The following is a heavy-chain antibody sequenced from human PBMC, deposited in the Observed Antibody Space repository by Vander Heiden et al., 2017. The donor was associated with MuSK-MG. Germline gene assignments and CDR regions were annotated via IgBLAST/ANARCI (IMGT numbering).Heavy chain of an antibody. CDR3: ARGEAYYDFWSGYYYWFDP. CDR2: IYHSGST. Sequence: QVQLQESAPGLVKPSATLSLTCAVSGYSISSGYYWGWIRQPPGKGLEWIGSIYHSGSTYYNPSLKSRVTISVDTSKNQFSLKLSSVTAADTPVYYCARGEAYYDFWSGYYYWFDPWGQGYLVTVSS. D-gene: IGHD3-3*01. J-gene: IGHJ5*02. V-gene: IGHV4-38-2*01. CDR1: GYSISSGYY.